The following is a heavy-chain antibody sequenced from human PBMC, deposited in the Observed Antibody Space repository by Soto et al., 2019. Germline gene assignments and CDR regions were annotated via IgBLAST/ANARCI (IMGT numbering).Heavy chain of an antibody. CDR3: ARIRIAAAGKGNYFDY. V-gene: IGHV4-59*08. Sequence: SETLSLTCTVSGGSISSYYWSWIRQPPGKGLEWIGYIYYSGSTNYNPSLKGRVTISVDTSKNQFSLKLSSVTAADTAVYYCARIRIAAAGKGNYFDYWGQGTLVTVSS. J-gene: IGHJ4*02. CDR1: GGSISSYY. CDR2: IYYSGST. D-gene: IGHD6-13*01.